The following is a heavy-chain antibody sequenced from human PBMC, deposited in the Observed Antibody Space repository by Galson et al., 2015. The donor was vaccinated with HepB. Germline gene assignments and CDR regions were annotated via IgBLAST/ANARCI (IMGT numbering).Heavy chain of an antibody. J-gene: IGHJ6*03. CDR2: IWYDGSNK. Sequence: SLRLSCAASGFTFSSYGMHWVRQAPGKGLEWVAVIWYDGSNKYYADSVKGRFTISRDNSKNTLYLQMNSLRAEDTAVYYCAREGYSWDIVHYYYYYMDVWGKGTTVTVSS. D-gene: IGHD2-8*01. CDR3: AREGYSWDIVHYYYYYMDV. CDR1: GFTFSSYG. V-gene: IGHV3-33*01.